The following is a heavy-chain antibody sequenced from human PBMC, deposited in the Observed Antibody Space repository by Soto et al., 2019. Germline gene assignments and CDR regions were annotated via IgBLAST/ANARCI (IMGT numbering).Heavy chain of an antibody. V-gene: IGHV3-30*04. Sequence: GGSLRLSCAASGFTFSSYAMHWVRQAPGKGLEWVAVISYDGSNKYYADSVKGRFTISRDNSKNTLYLQMNSLRAEDMAVYYWAITLSRYYYSSGDYFDYWGQGTLVTVSS. D-gene: IGHD3-22*01. CDR2: ISYDGSNK. CDR1: GFTFSSYA. CDR3: AITLSRYYYSSGDYFDY. J-gene: IGHJ4*02.